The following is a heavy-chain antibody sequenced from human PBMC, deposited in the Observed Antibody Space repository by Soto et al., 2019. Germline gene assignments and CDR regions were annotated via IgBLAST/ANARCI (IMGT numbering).Heavy chain of an antibody. CDR2: ISYDGSNK. D-gene: IGHD3-10*01. Sequence: GGSLRLSCAASGFTFSSYDMHWVRQAPGKGLEWVAVISYDGSNKYYADSVKGRFTISRDNSKNTLFLQMNSLRAEDTAVYYCAKCLAVGFGRDYYYYYGMDVWGQGTTVTVSS. CDR3: AKCLAVGFGRDYYYYYGMDV. J-gene: IGHJ6*02. CDR1: GFTFSSYD. V-gene: IGHV3-30*18.